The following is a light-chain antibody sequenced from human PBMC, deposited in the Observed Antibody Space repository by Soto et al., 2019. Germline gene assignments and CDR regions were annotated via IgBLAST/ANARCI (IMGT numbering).Light chain of an antibody. J-gene: IGKJ4*01. CDR1: QDISDY. CDR2: DAS. Sequence: DIQMTQSPSSLSASVGERVTITCQASQDISDYLNWYQQKPGKAPRLLIFDASNLQTGVPSRFSGSGSGTDFTFTISTLQPADIATYYCQQYDVLPLTFGGGTKVEIK. CDR3: QQYDVLPLT. V-gene: IGKV1-33*01.